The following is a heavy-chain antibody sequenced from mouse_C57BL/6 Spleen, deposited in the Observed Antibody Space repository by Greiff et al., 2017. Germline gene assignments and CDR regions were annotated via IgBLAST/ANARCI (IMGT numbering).Heavy chain of an antibody. V-gene: IGHV5-12*01. J-gene: IGHJ3*01. CDR3: ARHTGDYGWFAY. Sequence: EVKVVESGGGLVQPGGSLKLSCAASGFTFSDYYMYWVRQTPEKRLEWVAYISNGGGSTYYPDTVKGRFTISRDNAKNTLYLQMSRLQSEDTAMYYCARHTGDYGWFAYWGQGTLVTVSA. CDR1: GFTFSDYY. D-gene: IGHD2-4*01. CDR2: ISNGGGST.